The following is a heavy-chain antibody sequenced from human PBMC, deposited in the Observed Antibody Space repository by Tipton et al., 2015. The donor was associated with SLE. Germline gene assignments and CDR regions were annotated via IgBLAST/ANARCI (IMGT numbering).Heavy chain of an antibody. CDR3: TRSLGGH. Sequence: SLRLSCAGSEFTFSNYGMHWVRQAPGKGLAWVPVISFDGRNKYYPDSAKGRFTISRDNSKNTVYLQMNSLKTDDTAVYYCTRSLGGHWGHVTLVPLTS. D-gene: IGHD4-23*01. J-gene: IGHJ4*01. CDR2: ISFDGRNK. CDR1: EFTFSNYG. V-gene: IGHV3-30*03.